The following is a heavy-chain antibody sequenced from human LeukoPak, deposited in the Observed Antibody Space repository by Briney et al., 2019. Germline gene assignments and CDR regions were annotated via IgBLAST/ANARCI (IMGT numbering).Heavy chain of an antibody. D-gene: IGHD3-3*01. V-gene: IGHV1-69*05. CDR3: ASSDYYDFWSGGNWFDP. J-gene: IGHJ5*02. CDR2: IIPIFGTA. Sequence: GASVKVSCKASGGTFSSYAISGVRQDPGQGREWMGGIIPIFGTANYAQKFQGRVTITTDESTSTAYMELSSLRSEDTAVYYCASSDYYDFWSGGNWFDPWGQGTLVTVSS. CDR1: GGTFSSYA.